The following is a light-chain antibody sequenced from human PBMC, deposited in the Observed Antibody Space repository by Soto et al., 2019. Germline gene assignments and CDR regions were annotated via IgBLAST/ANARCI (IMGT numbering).Light chain of an antibody. V-gene: IGLV2-23*01. CDR1: SSDVGAYNS. CDR3: CSSAPESTYV. J-gene: IGLJ1*01. Sequence: QSALAQPASVSGSPGQSITISCTGTSSDVGAYNSVSWYQQHPHKAPQVIIYKGTQRPSGVSNRFSGSTSGNAASLTTSGLQADDEADYFCCSSAPESTYVFGSGTKVTVL. CDR2: KGT.